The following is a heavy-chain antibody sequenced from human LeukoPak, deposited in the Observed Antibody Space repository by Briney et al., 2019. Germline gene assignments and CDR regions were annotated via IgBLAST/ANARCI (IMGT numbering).Heavy chain of an antibody. V-gene: IGHV4-39*01. J-gene: IGHJ3*02. Sequence: PSETLSLTCTVSGGSISSSSYYWSWIRQPPGKGLEWIGSIYYSGSTYYNPSLKSRVTISVDTSKNQFSLKLSSVTAADTAVYYCARPPVYCSSTSCLDAFDIWGQGTMVTVSS. CDR2: IYYSGST. CDR3: ARPPVYCSSTSCLDAFDI. D-gene: IGHD2-2*01. CDR1: GGSISSSSYY.